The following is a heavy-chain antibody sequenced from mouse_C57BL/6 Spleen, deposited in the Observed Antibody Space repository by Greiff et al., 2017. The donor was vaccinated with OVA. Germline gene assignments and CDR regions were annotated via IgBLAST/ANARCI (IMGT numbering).Heavy chain of an antibody. Sequence: QVQLQQPGAELVRPGSSVKLSCKASGYTFTSYWMHWVKQRPIQGLEWIGNIDPSDSETHYNQKFKGKATLTVDKSSSTAYMQLSSLTSEDSAVYYCARGGDTGFDYWGQGTTLTVSS. D-gene: IGHD2-13*01. V-gene: IGHV1-52*01. CDR1: GYTFTSYW. J-gene: IGHJ2*01. CDR3: ARGGDTGFDY. CDR2: IDPSDSET.